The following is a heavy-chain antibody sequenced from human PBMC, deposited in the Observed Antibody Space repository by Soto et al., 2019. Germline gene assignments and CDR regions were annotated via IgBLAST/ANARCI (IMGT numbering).Heavy chain of an antibody. Sequence: ASVKVSCKASGYTFTNYGISWVRQAPGQGLEWMGWINVYNGNTKYAQKVQGRVTMTTDTSTSTAYMELRSLRSDDTAVYYCARGVGSGSYYIQYNWFDPWGQGTLVTVSS. D-gene: IGHD3-10*01. CDR2: INVYNGNT. J-gene: IGHJ5*02. CDR3: ARGVGSGSYYIQYNWFDP. CDR1: GYTFTNYG. V-gene: IGHV1-18*01.